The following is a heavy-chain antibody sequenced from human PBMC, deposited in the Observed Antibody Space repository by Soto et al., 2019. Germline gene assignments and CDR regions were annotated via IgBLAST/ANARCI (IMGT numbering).Heavy chain of an antibody. V-gene: IGHV1-69*12. D-gene: IGHD6-13*01. J-gene: IGHJ5*02. Sequence: QVQLVQSGAEVKKPGSSVKVSCKASGGTFSSYAISWVRQAPGQGLEWMGGIIPIFGTANYAQKFQGRVTTTADESTSTAYMELSSLRSEDTAVYYCARDLKPYSSSWYNWFDPWGQGTLVTVSS. CDR2: IIPIFGTA. CDR3: ARDLKPYSSSWYNWFDP. CDR1: GGTFSSYA.